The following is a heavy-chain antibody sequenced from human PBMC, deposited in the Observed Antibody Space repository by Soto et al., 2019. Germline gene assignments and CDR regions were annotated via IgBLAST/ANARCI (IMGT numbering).Heavy chain of an antibody. CDR3: AKPSSWQSFIFDY. D-gene: IGHD6-13*01. CDR2: ISGSGGST. J-gene: IGHJ4*02. CDR1: GFTFSSYA. V-gene: IGHV3-23*01. Sequence: QPGWSLRLSCAASGFTFSSYAMSWVRQAPGKGLEWVSAISGSGGSTYYADSVKGRFTISRDNSKNTLYLQMNSLRAEDTAVYYCAKPSSWQSFIFDYWGQGTLVTVSS.